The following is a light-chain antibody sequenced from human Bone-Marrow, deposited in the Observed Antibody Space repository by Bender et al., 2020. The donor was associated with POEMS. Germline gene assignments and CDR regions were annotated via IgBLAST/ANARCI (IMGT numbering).Light chain of an antibody. J-gene: IGLJ3*02. CDR1: SSDVGGYDY. CDR3: YSYAGSYTWV. CDR2: EVS. Sequence: QSALTQPPSASGSPGQSVTISCTGTSSDVGGYDYVSWYQQHPGKAPKFMIYEVSNRPSGVSNRFSGSKSGNTASLTISGLQAEDEADYYCYSYAGSYTWVFGGGTKLTVL. V-gene: IGLV2-8*01.